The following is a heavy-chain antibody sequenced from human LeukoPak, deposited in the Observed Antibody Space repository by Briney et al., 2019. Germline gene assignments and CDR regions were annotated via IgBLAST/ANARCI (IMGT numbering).Heavy chain of an antibody. D-gene: IGHD6-19*01. CDR3: AKGGSGWYFEY. V-gene: IGHV3-30*18. J-gene: IGHJ4*02. Sequence: GGSLRLSCAASGFTFSSYGMHWVRQAPGKGLEWVAIISYDGGDKYYADSVKGRFTISRDNSRNTLYLQMNSLRPEDTAVYYCAKGGSGWYFEYGGQGTLVTVSS. CDR2: ISYDGGDK. CDR1: GFTFSSYG.